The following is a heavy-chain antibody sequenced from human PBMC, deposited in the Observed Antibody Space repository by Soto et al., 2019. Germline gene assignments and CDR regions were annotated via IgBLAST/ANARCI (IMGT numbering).Heavy chain of an antibody. Sequence: QVQLVQSGAEVKKPVASVKVSCKASGYTLTTYGIIWVRPAPAQGLEWMGWISAHNVKTRYAQKFQGRVPMTTEASTTTAYMELRSLRSDDTAVDYCAKRPHYDSSGYYSWFDPWGQGTLVTVSS. CDR3: AKRPHYDSSGYYSWFDP. J-gene: IGHJ5*02. CDR1: GYTLTTYG. CDR2: ISAHNVKT. D-gene: IGHD3-22*01. V-gene: IGHV1-18*01.